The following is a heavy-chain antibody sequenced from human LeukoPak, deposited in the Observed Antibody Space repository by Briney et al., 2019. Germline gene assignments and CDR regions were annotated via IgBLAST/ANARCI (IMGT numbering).Heavy chain of an antibody. CDR3: GRETVRGVFDY. V-gene: IGHV3-53*01. Sequence: GGSLRLSCAASGFTVSSNYMSWVRQAPGKGLEWVSVIYSGGSRYYADSVKGRFTISRDNSNNTLYLQMNSLRAEDTAVYYSGRETVRGVFDYWGQGTLVTVSS. D-gene: IGHD3-10*01. CDR1: GFTVSSNY. CDR2: IYSGGSR. J-gene: IGHJ4*02.